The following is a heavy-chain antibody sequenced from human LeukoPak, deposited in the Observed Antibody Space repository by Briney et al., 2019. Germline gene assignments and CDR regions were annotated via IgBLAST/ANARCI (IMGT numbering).Heavy chain of an antibody. V-gene: IGHV3-30*04. J-gene: IGHJ4*02. CDR3: ANLGTGTTTWD. Sequence: QTGGSLRLSCAASGFTFRSYAMHWVRQAPGKGLEWVAITSYDGSDKYYADSVKGRFTISRDNSKNTLYLQMNSLRAEDTAVYYCANLGTGTTTWDWGQGTLVTVSS. CDR2: TSYDGSDK. CDR1: GFTFRSYA. D-gene: IGHD1-7*01.